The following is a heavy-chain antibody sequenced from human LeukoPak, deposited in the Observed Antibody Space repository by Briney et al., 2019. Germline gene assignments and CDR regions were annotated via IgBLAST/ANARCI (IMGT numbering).Heavy chain of an antibody. D-gene: IGHD3-10*01. CDR1: GFTFSSYS. CDR3: ARYKLFGDYDY. J-gene: IGHJ4*02. CDR2: ISSSSSYI. V-gene: IGHV3-21*01. Sequence: GGSLRLSCAASGFTFSSYSMNWVCQAPGKGLEWVSSISSSSSYIYYADSVKGRFTISRDNAKNSLYLQMNSLRAEDTAVYYCARYKLFGDYDYWGQGTLVTVSS.